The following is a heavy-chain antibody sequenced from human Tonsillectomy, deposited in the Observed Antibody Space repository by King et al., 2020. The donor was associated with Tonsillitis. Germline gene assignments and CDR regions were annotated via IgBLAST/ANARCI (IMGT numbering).Heavy chain of an antibody. V-gene: IGHV3-74*01. J-gene: IGHJ4*02. Sequence: VQLVESGGGLVQPGGSLRLSCGASGFTFSSHWMHWVRQAPGTRLVWVSRINTDGSTTNYADSVKGRFTISRDNAKNTLYLQMHSLRAEDTAVYYCARDRGDGSFGYWGQGTLVTVSS. CDR3: ARDRGDGSFGY. CDR1: GFTFSSHW. D-gene: IGHD5-24*01. CDR2: INTDGSTT.